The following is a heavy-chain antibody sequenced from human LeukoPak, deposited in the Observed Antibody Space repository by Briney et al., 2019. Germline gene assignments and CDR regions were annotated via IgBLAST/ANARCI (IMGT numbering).Heavy chain of an antibody. CDR3: ARVHYSGSYYRAFDI. CDR1: GYTFTTYY. CDR2: INPNGGAT. V-gene: IGHV1-46*04. D-gene: IGHD1-26*01. Sequence: ASVKVSCKASGYTFTTYYMHWVRQAPGQGLEWMGVINPNGGATAYAQRLQGRVTLTRDTSTSTVYMELSSLRSEDTAVYYCARVHYSGSYYRAFDIWGQGTMVTVSS. J-gene: IGHJ3*02.